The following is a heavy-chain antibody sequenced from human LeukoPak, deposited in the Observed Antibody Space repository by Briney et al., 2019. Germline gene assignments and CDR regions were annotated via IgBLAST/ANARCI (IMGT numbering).Heavy chain of an antibody. Sequence: GGSLRLSCAASGFTFDDYTMHWVRQAPGKGLEWVSLISWDGGNTYYADSVKGRFTISRDNSKNSLYLQMNSLRTEDTALYYCAKDGAPYSGYGGFDYWGPGTLVTVSS. D-gene: IGHD5-12*01. CDR2: ISWDGGNT. V-gene: IGHV3-43*01. CDR3: AKDGAPYSGYGGFDY. CDR1: GFTFDDYT. J-gene: IGHJ4*02.